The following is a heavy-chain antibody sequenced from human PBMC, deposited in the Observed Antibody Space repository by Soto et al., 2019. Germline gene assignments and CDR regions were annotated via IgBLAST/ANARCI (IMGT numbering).Heavy chain of an antibody. CDR1: GFTFSSYG. D-gene: IGHD6-13*01. CDR3: AKDSSSWYGLYYYYYGMDV. CDR2: ISYDGSNK. V-gene: IGHV3-30*18. J-gene: IGHJ6*02. Sequence: GGSLRVSCAASGFTFSSYGMHWVRQAPGKGLEWVAVISYDGSNKYYADSVKGRFTISRDNSKNTLYLQMNSLRAEDTAVYYCAKDSSSWYGLYYYYYGMDVWGQGTTVTVSS.